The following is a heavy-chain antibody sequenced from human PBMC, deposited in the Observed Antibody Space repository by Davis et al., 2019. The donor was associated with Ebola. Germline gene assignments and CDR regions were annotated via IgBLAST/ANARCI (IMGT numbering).Heavy chain of an antibody. CDR3: ARGKGSEPYSSSWYTPDY. CDR1: GFTFSSYG. V-gene: IGHV3-33*01. CDR2: IWYDGSNK. J-gene: IGHJ4*02. D-gene: IGHD6-13*01. Sequence: PGGSLRLSCAASGFTFSSYGMHWVRQAPGKGLEWVAVIWYDGSNKYYADSVEGRFTISRDNSKNTLYLQMNSLRSEDTAVYYCARGKGSEPYSSSWYTPDYWGQGTLVTVSS.